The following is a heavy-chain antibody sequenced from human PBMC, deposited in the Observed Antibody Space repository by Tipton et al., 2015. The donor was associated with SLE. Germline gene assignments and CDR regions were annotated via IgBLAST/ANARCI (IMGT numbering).Heavy chain of an antibody. D-gene: IGHD3-16*01. Sequence: TLSLTCAVYGGSFSGYYWSWIRQPPGKGLEWIGEINHSGSTYYNPSLKSRVTISVDTSKNQFSLKLSSVTAADTAVYYCARAGMITFGGIGYWGQGSLVTVSS. CDR2: INHSGST. V-gene: IGHV4-34*01. J-gene: IGHJ4*02. CDR3: ARAGMITFGGIGY. CDR1: GGSFSGYY.